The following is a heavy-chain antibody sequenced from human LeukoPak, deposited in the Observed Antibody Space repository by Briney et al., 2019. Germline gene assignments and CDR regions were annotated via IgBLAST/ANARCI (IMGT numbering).Heavy chain of an antibody. Sequence: SETLSLTCTVSGGFISSYYWSWIRQPPGKGLEWIGYIYNSGSTNYNPSLKSRGTISVDTSKNQFSLKLSSVTAADTAVYYRARQYSSGDQRDYWGQGTLVTVSS. CDR2: IYNSGST. D-gene: IGHD6-19*01. CDR3: ARQYSSGDQRDY. V-gene: IGHV4-59*08. CDR1: GGFISSYY. J-gene: IGHJ4*02.